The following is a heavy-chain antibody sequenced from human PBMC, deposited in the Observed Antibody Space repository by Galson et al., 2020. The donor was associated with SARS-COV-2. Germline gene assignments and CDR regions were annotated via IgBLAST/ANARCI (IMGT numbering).Heavy chain of an antibody. D-gene: IGHD2-15*01. CDR1: GFTFRGHG. CDR2: IRYDGDHQ. Sequence: TGGPLRLSCAAPGFTFRGHGMHWVRKSPGKGLEWVAMIRYDGDHQYYGDSVQGRFIISRDNSKNKLFLQMNNLKTEDTAVDYCATLRGYCGGGTCYDVDYWGQGTLVTVSS. CDR3: ATLRGYCGGGTCYDVDY. J-gene: IGHJ4*02. V-gene: IGHV3-30*02.